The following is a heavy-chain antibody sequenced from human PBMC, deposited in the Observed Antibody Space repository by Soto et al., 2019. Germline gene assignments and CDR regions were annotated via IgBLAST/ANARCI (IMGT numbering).Heavy chain of an antibody. J-gene: IGHJ3*02. CDR2: INPNSGGT. Sequence: ASVKVSCKASGYTFTGYYMHWVRQAPGQGLEWMGWINPNSGGTNYAQKFQGRVTMTRDTSISTAYMELSRLRSDDTAVYYCARGVGGTEGYCSGGSCLRGAFDIWGQGTMVTV. V-gene: IGHV1-2*02. CDR1: GYTFTGYY. D-gene: IGHD2-15*01. CDR3: ARGVGGTEGYCSGGSCLRGAFDI.